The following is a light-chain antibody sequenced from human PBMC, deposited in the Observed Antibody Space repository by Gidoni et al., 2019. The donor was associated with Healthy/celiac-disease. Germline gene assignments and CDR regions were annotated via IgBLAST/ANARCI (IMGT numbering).Light chain of an antibody. CDR2: LNSDGSH. CDR1: SGHSSYA. CDR3: QTWGTGGGV. V-gene: IGLV4-69*01. Sequence: QLVLTQSPSASASLGASVKLTCTLSSGHSSYAIAWHQQQPGKGPRYLMKLNSDGSHSKGDGIPDRFSGSSSGAERYLTISSLQSEDEADYYCQTWGTGGGVFGGGTKLTVL. J-gene: IGLJ3*02.